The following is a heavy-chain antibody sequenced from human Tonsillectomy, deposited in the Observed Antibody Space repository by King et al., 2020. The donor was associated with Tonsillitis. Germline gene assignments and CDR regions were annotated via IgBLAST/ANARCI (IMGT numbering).Heavy chain of an antibody. CDR3: AREGLAPKYQTFDL. D-gene: IGHD6-6*01. Sequence: QVQLVESGGAVVQPGRSLRLSCAGSGFIFSDYGIHWVRQTPDKGLEWVAFVSSHGISKFYADSLKGRSTLSRDNSRDSLYLQVNSLRVEDSAVYYCAREGLAPKYQTFDLWGPGTTVSVSS. J-gene: IGHJ3*01. V-gene: IGHV3-30-3*01. CDR1: GFIFSDYG. CDR2: VSSHGISK.